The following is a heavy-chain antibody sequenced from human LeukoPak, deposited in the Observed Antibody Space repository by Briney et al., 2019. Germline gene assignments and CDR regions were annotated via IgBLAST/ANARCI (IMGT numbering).Heavy chain of an antibody. J-gene: IGHJ6*02. Sequence: SETPSLTCTVSGGSISSYYWSWIRQPPGKGLEWIGYIYYSGSTNYNPSLKSRVTISVDTSKNQFSLKLSSVTAADTAVYYCARGRDYYYGSGASRSPSNYGMDVWGQGTTVTVSS. D-gene: IGHD3-10*01. CDR3: ARGRDYYYGSGASRSPSNYGMDV. CDR2: IYYSGST. V-gene: IGHV4-59*01. CDR1: GGSISSYY.